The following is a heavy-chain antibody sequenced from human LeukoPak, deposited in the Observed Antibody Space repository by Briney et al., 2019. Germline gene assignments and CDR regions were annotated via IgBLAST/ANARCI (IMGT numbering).Heavy chain of an antibody. Sequence: GGSLRLSCAASGFTFDDYAMHWVRQAPGKGLEWVSSISSGSSYIYYADSVKGRFTISRDNAKNSLYLQMNSLRAEDTAVYYCARDEYSSSRKDYWGQGALVTVSS. CDR2: ISSGSSYI. V-gene: IGHV3-21*01. D-gene: IGHD6-6*01. CDR3: ARDEYSSSRKDY. J-gene: IGHJ4*02. CDR1: GFTFDDYA.